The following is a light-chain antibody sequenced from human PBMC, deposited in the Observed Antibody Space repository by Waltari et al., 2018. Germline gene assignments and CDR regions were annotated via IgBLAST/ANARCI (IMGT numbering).Light chain of an antibody. Sequence: ILLTQSTGTLSLSPGERATIYCRASQSLSSSPLAWYQQKPGQPPRLLIYGASSRSTGIPDMCSGGGSGTDFALTISRLEPEDFAVYYCQQYGSSVTFGQGTRLDIK. CDR2: GAS. J-gene: IGKJ5*01. CDR1: QSLSSSP. CDR3: QQYGSSVT. V-gene: IGKV3-20*01.